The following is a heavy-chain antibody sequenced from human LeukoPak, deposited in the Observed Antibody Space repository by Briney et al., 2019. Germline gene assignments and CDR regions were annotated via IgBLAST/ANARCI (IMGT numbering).Heavy chain of an antibody. CDR1: GFTFSSYG. V-gene: IGHV3-30*02. J-gene: IGHJ3*02. CDR3: AKGPNDAFDI. Sequence: GGSLRLSCAASGFTFSSYGMHWVRQAPGKGLEWVAFIRYDGSNKYYADSVKGRFAISRDNSKNTLYLQMNSLRAEDTAVYYCAKGPNDAFDIWGQGTMVTVSS. CDR2: IRYDGSNK.